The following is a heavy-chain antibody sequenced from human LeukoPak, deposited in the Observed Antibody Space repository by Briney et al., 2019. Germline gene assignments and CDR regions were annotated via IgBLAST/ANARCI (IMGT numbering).Heavy chain of an antibody. CDR1: GGSISSYY. J-gene: IGHJ4*02. D-gene: IGHD5-12*01. CDR3: ARGYGYSGYIDY. Sequence: PSETLSLTCTVSGGSISSYYGSWIRQPPGKGLEWIGYIYYSGSTNYNPSLKSRVTISVDTSKNQFSLKLSSVTAADTAVYYCARGYGYSGYIDYWGQGSLVTVSS. CDR2: IYYSGST. V-gene: IGHV4-59*01.